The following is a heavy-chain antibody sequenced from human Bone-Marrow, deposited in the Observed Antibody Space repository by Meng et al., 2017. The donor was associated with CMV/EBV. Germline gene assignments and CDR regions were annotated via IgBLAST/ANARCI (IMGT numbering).Heavy chain of an antibody. V-gene: IGHV5-51*01. J-gene: IGHJ4*02. CDR1: GYSFTSYW. CDR2: IYPGDSAT. D-gene: IGHD3-16*01. CDR3: ARQQLGLGEPAPLAD. Sequence: GESLKISCKGSGYSFTSYWIGWVRQMPGKGLEWMGIIYPGDSATRYSPSFQGQVTISADKSISTAYLQWSSLKAPDTAMYYCARQQLGLGEPAPLADWGQGTLVTVSS.